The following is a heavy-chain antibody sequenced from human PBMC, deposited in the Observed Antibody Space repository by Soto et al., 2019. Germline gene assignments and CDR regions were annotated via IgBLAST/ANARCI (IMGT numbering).Heavy chain of an antibody. CDR3: ARAIAAAGHNWFDP. Sequence: SETLSLTCAVYGGSFSGYYWSWIRQPPGKGLEWIGEINHSGSTNYNPSLKSRVTISVDTSKNQFSLKLSSVTAVDTAVYYCARAIAAAGHNWFDPWGQGTLVTVSS. J-gene: IGHJ5*02. D-gene: IGHD6-13*01. V-gene: IGHV4-34*01. CDR2: INHSGST. CDR1: GGSFSGYY.